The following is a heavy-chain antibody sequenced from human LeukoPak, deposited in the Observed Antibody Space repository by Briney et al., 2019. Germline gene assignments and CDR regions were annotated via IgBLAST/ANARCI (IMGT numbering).Heavy chain of an antibody. CDR1: GGSIGSGDYY. V-gene: IGHV4-30-4*08. CDR3: AREYYYGSGSFD. CDR2: IYYTGST. Sequence: PSQTLSLTCTVSGGSIGSGDYYWSWIRQPPGKGLEWIGYIYYTGSTYYNPSLKSRVTMSADASKNHFSLNLSSVTAADTAVYYCAREYYYGSGSFDWGQGTLVTVSS. J-gene: IGHJ4*01. D-gene: IGHD3-10*01.